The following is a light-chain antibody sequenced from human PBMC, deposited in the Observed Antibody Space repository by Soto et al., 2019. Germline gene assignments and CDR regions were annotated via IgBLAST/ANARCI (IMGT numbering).Light chain of an antibody. J-gene: IGKJ3*01. Sequence: DLQMTQSPSSLSASVGDRVTITCRASQSITNYLNWYQQKPGKAPKLLIYAASSLQSGVPSRFSGSGSGTDFTLTISSLQPEDFATDYCQQSYSTPFTFGPGTKVDIK. CDR2: AAS. V-gene: IGKV1-39*01. CDR1: QSITNY. CDR3: QQSYSTPFT.